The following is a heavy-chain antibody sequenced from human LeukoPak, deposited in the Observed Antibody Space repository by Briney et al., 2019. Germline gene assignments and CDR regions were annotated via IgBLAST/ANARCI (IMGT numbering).Heavy chain of an antibody. J-gene: IGHJ5*02. CDR3: ARDVGSTTNWFDP. Sequence: PGGSLRLSCAASGFTVSSNYMSWVRQAPGKGLEWVSVIYSGGSTYYADSVKGRFTISRDNSKNTLYLQMNRLRVEDTAVYYCARDVGSTTNWFDPWGQGTLVTVSS. CDR2: IYSGGST. D-gene: IGHD1-1*01. V-gene: IGHV3-66*01. CDR1: GFTVSSNY.